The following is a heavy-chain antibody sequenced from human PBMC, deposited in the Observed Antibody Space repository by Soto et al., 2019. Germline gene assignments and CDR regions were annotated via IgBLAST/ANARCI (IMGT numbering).Heavy chain of an antibody. D-gene: IGHD2-2*01. V-gene: IGHV1-69*13. J-gene: IGHJ6*02. CDR1: GGTFSSYA. CDR2: IIPIFGTA. Sequence: SVKVSCTASGGTFSSYAISWVLQAPGQGLEWMGGIIPIFGTANYAQKFQGRVTITADESTSTAYMELSSLRSEDTAVYYCARGVRVPAAISSYYYGMDVWGQGTTVTVSS. CDR3: ARGVRVPAAISSYYYGMDV.